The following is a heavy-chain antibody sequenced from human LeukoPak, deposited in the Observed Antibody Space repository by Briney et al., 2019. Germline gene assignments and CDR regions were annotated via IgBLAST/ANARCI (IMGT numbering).Heavy chain of an antibody. Sequence: SETLSLTCTVSGGSISSGGYYWSWIRQPPGKGLEWIGYIYHSGSTYYNPSLKSRVTISVDTSKNQFSLKLSSVTAADTAVYYCARALPPDYGGNSDAFDIWGQGTMVTVSS. CDR2: IYHSGST. D-gene: IGHD4-23*01. J-gene: IGHJ3*02. CDR1: GGSISSGGYY. V-gene: IGHV4-30-2*01. CDR3: ARALPPDYGGNSDAFDI.